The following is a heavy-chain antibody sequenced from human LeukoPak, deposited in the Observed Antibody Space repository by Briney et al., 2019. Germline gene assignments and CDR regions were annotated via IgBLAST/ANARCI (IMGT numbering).Heavy chain of an antibody. V-gene: IGHV3-23*01. CDR2: ISGSGGST. CDR3: AKDRGRFLEWLFVN. J-gene: IGHJ4*02. D-gene: IGHD3-3*01. CDR1: GITFSSYA. Sequence: GGSLRLSCAASGITFSSYAMSWVRQAPGKGLEWVSAISGSGGSTYYADSVKGRFTISRDNSKNTLYLQMNSLRAEDTAVYYCAKDRGRFLEWLFVNWGQGTLVTVSS.